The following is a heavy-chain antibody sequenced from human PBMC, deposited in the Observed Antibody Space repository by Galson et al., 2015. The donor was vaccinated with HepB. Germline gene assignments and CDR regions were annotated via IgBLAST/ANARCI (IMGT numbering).Heavy chain of an antibody. CDR2: IRYDGSNK. D-gene: IGHD3-10*01. J-gene: IGHJ6*02. CDR3: AKMRRRSYGSGSYSYGMDV. CDR1: GFTFSSYG. Sequence: SLRLSCAASGFTFSSYGMHWVRQAPGKGLEWVAFIRYDGSNKYYADSVKGRFTISRDNSKNTLYLQMNSLRAEDTAVYYCAKMRRRSYGSGSYSYGMDVWGQGTTVTVSS. V-gene: IGHV3-30*02.